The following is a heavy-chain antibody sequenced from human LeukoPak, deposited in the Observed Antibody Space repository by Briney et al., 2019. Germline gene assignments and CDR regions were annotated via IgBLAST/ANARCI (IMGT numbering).Heavy chain of an antibody. CDR2: IKQDGSEK. V-gene: IGHV3-7*01. CDR1: GFTFSSYW. J-gene: IGHJ4*02. Sequence: GESLRLPCAASGFTFSSYWMSWVRQAPGKGLEWVANIKQDGSEKYYVDSVKGRFTISRDNAKNSLYLQMNSLRAEDTAVYYCARGPISSTSAIDLDYWGQGTLVTVSS. D-gene: IGHD2-2*01. CDR3: ARGPISSTSAIDLDY.